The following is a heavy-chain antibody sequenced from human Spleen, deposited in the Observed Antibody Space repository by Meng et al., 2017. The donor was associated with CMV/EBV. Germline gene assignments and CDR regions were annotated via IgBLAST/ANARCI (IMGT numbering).Heavy chain of an antibody. J-gene: IGHJ4*02. CDR1: GFTFSSYS. V-gene: IGHV3-21*01. Sequence: GESLKISCAASGFTFSSYSMNWVRQAPGRGLEWVSSISRSGSYIYYADSVKGRFTISRDDAKNSLYLQMNTLGAEDTAVYYCAREWVGLIDSWGQGTLVTVSS. CDR2: ISRSGSYI. CDR3: AREWVGLIDS. D-gene: IGHD1-26*01.